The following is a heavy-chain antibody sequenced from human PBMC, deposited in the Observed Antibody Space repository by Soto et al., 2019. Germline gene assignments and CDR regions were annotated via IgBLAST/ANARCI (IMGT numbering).Heavy chain of an antibody. V-gene: IGHV4-59*12. J-gene: IGHJ4*02. Sequence: SSETLSLTCTVSGGSISSYYWSWIRQPPGKGLQYIGYIYYSDSTNYNPSLKSRVTISVDTSKNQFSLKLTSVTAADTAVYYCARDKITGLFDYWGQGTLVTVSS. CDR1: GGSISSYY. CDR2: IYYSDST. D-gene: IGHD2-8*02. CDR3: ARDKITGLFDY.